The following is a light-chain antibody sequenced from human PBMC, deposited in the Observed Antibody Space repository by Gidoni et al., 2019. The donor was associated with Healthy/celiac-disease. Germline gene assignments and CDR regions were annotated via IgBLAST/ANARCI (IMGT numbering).Light chain of an antibody. CDR1: QSISSW. CDR2: DAS. Sequence: DIQLTQSPSTPSASAVDSVTITCRAIQSISSWLAWYQQKPGKAPKLLIYDASSLESGVPSRFSGSGSGTEFTLTISSLQPDDFATYYCQQCNSNSPWTFGQGTKVEIK. V-gene: IGKV1-5*01. CDR3: QQCNSNSPWT. J-gene: IGKJ1*01.